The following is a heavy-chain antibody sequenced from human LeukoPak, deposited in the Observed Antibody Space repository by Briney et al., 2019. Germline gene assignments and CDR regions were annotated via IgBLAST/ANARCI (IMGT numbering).Heavy chain of an antibody. J-gene: IGHJ4*02. V-gene: IGHV1-8*03. CDR3: ARGLSRWFGELLGY. CDR2: MNPNTGNT. Sequence: ASVKVSCKASGYTFTSYDINWVRQASGQGLEWMGWMNPNTGNTGYAQKFQGRVTITRNTSISTVYMELSSLRSEDTAVYYCARGLSRWFGELLGYWGQGALVTVSS. D-gene: IGHD3-10*01. CDR1: GYTFTSYD.